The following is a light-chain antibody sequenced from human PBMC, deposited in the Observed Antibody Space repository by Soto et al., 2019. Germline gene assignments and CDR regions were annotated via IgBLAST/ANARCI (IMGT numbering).Light chain of an antibody. J-gene: IGLJ1*01. V-gene: IGLV2-14*01. CDR2: EVS. Sequence: QSVLTQPACVSGSPGQSMTISCTGTSSDVGGYNYVSWYQQHPGKAPKLMIYEVSNRPSGVSNRFSGSKSGNTASLTISGLQAEDEADYYCSSYTSSSTLVFGTGTKVTVL. CDR3: SSYTSSSTLV. CDR1: SSDVGGYNY.